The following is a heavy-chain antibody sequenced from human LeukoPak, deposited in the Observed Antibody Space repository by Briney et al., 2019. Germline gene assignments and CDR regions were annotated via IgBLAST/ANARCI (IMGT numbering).Heavy chain of an antibody. J-gene: IGHJ5*02. CDR1: GGSISGYY. D-gene: IGHD6-19*01. Sequence: SETLSITCTVSGGSISGYYWTWIRQPPGKGLEWIGYIYYSESTNYNPSLKSRVTISVDTSKSQFSLKLSSVTAADTAVYYCARVVSSGWAGFDPWGQGTLVTVSS. CDR2: IYYSEST. V-gene: IGHV4-59*01. CDR3: ARVVSSGWAGFDP.